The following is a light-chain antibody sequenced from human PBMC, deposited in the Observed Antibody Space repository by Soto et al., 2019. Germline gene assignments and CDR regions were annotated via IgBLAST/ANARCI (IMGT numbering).Light chain of an antibody. CDR3: QHYRSSPLT. CDR1: QSVDSGD. CDR2: GAS. Sequence: VLTQSPGTLSLSPGERATLFCRAGQSVDSGDLAWYQQKPGQAPRLLIYGASSRATGIPDRFSGGGSGTDFTLTISSLEPEDVAVYYCQHYRSSPLTFGGGTKV. J-gene: IGKJ4*01. V-gene: IGKV3-20*01.